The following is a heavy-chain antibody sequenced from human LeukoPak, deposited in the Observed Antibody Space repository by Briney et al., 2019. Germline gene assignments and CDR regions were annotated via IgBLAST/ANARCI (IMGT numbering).Heavy chain of an antibody. Sequence: PSETLSLTCTVSGGSISSSSYYWCWIRQPPGKGLDWIGSIYYSGSTYYNPSLKSRVTISVDTSENQFSLKLSSVTAADTAVYYCARGLGLRWGNGLWYWGQGTLVTVSS. D-gene: IGHD4-23*01. CDR1: GGSISSSSYY. J-gene: IGHJ4*02. V-gene: IGHV4-39*07. CDR3: ARGLGLRWGNGLWY. CDR2: IYYSGST.